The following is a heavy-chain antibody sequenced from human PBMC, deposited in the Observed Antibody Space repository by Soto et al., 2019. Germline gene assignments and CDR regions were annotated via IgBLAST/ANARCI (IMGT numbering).Heavy chain of an antibody. D-gene: IGHD6-13*01. CDR3: ARDHRGSSSWHRTPPSYYFDY. V-gene: IGHV3-30-3*01. Sequence: GGSLRLSCAASGFTFSSYAMHWVRQAPGKGLEWVAVISYDGSNKYYADSVKGRFTISRDNSKNTLYLQMNSLRAEDTAVYYCARDHRGSSSWHRTPPSYYFDYWGQGTLVTVSS. CDR1: GFTFSSYA. CDR2: ISYDGSNK. J-gene: IGHJ4*02.